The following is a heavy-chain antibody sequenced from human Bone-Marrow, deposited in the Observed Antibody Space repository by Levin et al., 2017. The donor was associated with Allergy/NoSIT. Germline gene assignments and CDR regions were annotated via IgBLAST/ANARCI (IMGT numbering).Heavy chain of an antibody. V-gene: IGHV3-53*01. CDR3: ARFDYNSGISY. D-gene: IGHD3-10*01. CDR1: GFTVSNNQ. J-gene: IGHJ4*02. Sequence: GGSLRLSCVVSGFTVSNNQMNWVRQAPGKGLEWVSVIYSGGSTYYADSVRGRVTVSRDSSENTVYLQMNSLRAEDTALYYFARFDYNSGISYWGQGTLVTVSS. CDR2: IYSGGST.